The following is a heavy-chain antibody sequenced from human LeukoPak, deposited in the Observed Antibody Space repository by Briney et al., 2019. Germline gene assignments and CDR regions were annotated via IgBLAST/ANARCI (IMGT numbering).Heavy chain of an antibody. CDR1: GFSFSSYA. D-gene: IGHD5-24*01. J-gene: IGHJ4*02. CDR2: IRYDGGDK. CDR3: AKRPDDYPFDY. V-gene: IGHV3-30*02. Sequence: PGGSLRLSCAASGFSFSSYAMYWVRQAPGKGLEWVALIRYDGGDKYYVDSMKGRFTISRDNSKNTLYLQMNSLRAEDTAVYYCAKRPDDYPFDYWGRGTLVTVSS.